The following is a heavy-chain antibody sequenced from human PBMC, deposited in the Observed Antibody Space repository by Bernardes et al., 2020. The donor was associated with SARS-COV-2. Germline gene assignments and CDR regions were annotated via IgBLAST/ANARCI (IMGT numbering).Heavy chain of an antibody. CDR1: GFTFSSYA. CDR3: AKDFYGSGSYGDMFDY. Sequence: GGSLRLSRAASGFTFSSYAMSWVRQAPGKGLEWVSAISGSGGSTYYADSVKGRFTISRDNSKNTLYLQMNSLRAEDTAVYYCAKDFYGSGSYGDMFDYWGQGTLVTVSS. CDR2: ISGSGGST. J-gene: IGHJ4*02. V-gene: IGHV3-23*01. D-gene: IGHD3-10*01.